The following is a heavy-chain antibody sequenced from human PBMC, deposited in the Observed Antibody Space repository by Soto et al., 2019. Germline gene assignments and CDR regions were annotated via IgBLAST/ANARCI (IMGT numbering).Heavy chain of an antibody. CDR1: GYSFTSYW. J-gene: IGHJ4*02. CDR3: ARNPALLPFDS. Sequence: GESLKISCQVSGYSFTSYWISCVRQVPGKGLEWQGKIDPEDSYSDYSPSFEGHVTFSIDTSINTAFLHWTSLKASDTAMYYCARNPALLPFDSWGQGTLVTVSS. D-gene: IGHD2-2*01. V-gene: IGHV5-10-1*01. CDR2: IDPEDSYS.